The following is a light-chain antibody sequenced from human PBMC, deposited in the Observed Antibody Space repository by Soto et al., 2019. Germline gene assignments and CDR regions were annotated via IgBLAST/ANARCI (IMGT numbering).Light chain of an antibody. Sequence: LVQAQAPATLSVSQGETATTSCRANQSVSSNLAWYQQKPGQAPRLLIYGASTRATGIPARFSGSGSGTEFTLTISSLQSEDFAVYYCHQYDNWPKTFGQGTRLEIK. CDR1: QSVSSN. CDR2: GAS. V-gene: IGKV3-15*01. CDR3: HQYDNWPKT. J-gene: IGKJ5*01.